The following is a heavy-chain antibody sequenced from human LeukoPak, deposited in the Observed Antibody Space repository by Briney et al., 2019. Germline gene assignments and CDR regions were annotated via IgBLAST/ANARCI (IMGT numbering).Heavy chain of an antibody. CDR2: INHSGST. CDR1: GGSFSGYY. Sequence: SETLSLTCAVYGGSFSGYYWSWIRQPPGKGLEWIGEINHSGSTNYNPSLKSRVTISVDTSKNQFSLKLSSVTAADTAVYYCARGLVRWLQKYFDYWGQGTLVTVSS. D-gene: IGHD5-24*01. J-gene: IGHJ4*02. V-gene: IGHV4-34*01. CDR3: ARGLVRWLQKYFDY.